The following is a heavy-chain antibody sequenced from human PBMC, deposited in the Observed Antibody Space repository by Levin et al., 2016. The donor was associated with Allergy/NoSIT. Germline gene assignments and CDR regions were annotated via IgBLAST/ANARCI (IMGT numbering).Heavy chain of an antibody. CDR2: IYSSGSA. V-gene: IGHV4-30-4*01. CDR1: GGSISSGDHY. CDR3: ARGCTGSGCYWGAFDI. J-gene: IGHJ3*02. D-gene: IGHD2-8*02. Sequence: SETLSLTCTVSGGSISSGDHYWSWIRQPPGKGLEWIAYIYSSGSAYYNPSLKSRLAISVDTSKNQFSLNLRSVTAADTAVYYCARGCTGSGCYWGAFDIWGQGTMVTVSS.